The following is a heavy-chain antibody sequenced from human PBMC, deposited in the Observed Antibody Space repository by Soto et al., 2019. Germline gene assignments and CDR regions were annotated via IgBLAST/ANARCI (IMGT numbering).Heavy chain of an antibody. J-gene: IGHJ4*02. CDR1: GFTFSDYY. CDR2: ISGSGSTI. D-gene: IGHD2-2*01. Sequence: PGGSLRLSCAASGFTFSDYYMSWIRQAPGKGLEWVSYISGSGSTIYSADSVKGRFTISRDNAKNSLYLQMNSLKAEDTAVYYCARASRSTREGGDYWGQGTLVTVSS. CDR3: ARASRSTREGGDY. V-gene: IGHV3-11*01.